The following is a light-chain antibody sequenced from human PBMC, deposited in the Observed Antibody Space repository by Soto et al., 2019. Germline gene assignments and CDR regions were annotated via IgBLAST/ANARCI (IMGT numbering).Light chain of an antibody. Sequence: QSALTQPASVSGAPGQSITISCTGTSSDVGGYNYVSWYQQHPGKAPKLMIYDDSNRPSGVSNRFSGSKSGNTTSLTISGLQAEDEADYYCSSYTSSSTSSYVFGTGTKLTVL. CDR2: DDS. CDR1: SSDVGGYNY. CDR3: SSYTSSSTSSYV. V-gene: IGLV2-14*01. J-gene: IGLJ1*01.